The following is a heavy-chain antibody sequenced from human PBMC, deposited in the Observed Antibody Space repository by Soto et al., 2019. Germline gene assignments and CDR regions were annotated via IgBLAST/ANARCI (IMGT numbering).Heavy chain of an antibody. J-gene: IGHJ4*02. Sequence: DVQLVESGGGIVQPGGSLRLSCAASGFTVTSYWMHWVRQAPGKGLVWVSRTSPAGSSTYYADFVRGRFTISKDTAKNTLYLQINSRGAEDTAVYYWARGNTGYGNFEYWGQGTLVTVSS. V-gene: IGHV3-74*01. CDR3: ARGNTGYGNFEY. D-gene: IGHD5-12*01. CDR2: TSPAGSST. CDR1: GFTVTSYW.